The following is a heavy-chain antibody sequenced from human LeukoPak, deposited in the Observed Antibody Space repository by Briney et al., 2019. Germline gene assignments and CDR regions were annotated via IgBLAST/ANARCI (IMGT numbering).Heavy chain of an antibody. Sequence: ASVKVSCKASGYTFTSYGISWVRQAPGQGLEWLRWISAYNGNTNYAQKLQGRVTMTTDTSTSTAYMELRSLRSDDTAVYYCARAMDTAMVSDFDYWGQGTLVTVSS. J-gene: IGHJ4*02. D-gene: IGHD5-18*01. V-gene: IGHV1-18*01. CDR2: ISAYNGNT. CDR3: ARAMDTAMVSDFDY. CDR1: GYTFTSYG.